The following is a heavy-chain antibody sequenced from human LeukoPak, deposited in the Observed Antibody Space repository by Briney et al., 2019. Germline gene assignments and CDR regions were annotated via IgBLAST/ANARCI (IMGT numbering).Heavy chain of an antibody. D-gene: IGHD6-19*01. CDR1: GYTFIHYY. CDR3: ARGLIAVPYNWFDS. V-gene: IGHV1-2*06. J-gene: IGHJ5*01. CDR2: INPNSGGT. Sequence: ASVKVSCKASGYTFIHYYIHWLRQAPGQGLEWMGRINPNSGGTDYEQKFQDRVTMSRDTSISTAYMELRRLRSDDTAVYYCARGLIAVPYNWFDSWGQGTLIIVSS.